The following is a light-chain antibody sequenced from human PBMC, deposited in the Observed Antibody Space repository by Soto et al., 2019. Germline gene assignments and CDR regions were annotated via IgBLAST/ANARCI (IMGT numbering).Light chain of an antibody. V-gene: IGKV3-11*01. CDR1: QSVTSH. CDR3: QQRNKWPLT. Sequence: DIVLTQSPANLSLSPGERATLACRASQSVTSHLAWYQQKPGQAPRLLIYDTSKRATGIPARFSGSGSGTDFTLTISSLEPEDSAVYYCQQRNKWPLTFGPGTKLDI. J-gene: IGKJ3*01. CDR2: DTS.